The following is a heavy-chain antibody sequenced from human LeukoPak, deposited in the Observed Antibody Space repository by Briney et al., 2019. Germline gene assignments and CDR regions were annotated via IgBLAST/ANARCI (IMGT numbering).Heavy chain of an antibody. Sequence: GESLKISCKGSGYSFTSYWIGWVRQMPGKGLEWMGIIYPGDSDTRYSPSFQGQVTISADKSISTAYLQWSSLKASDTAMYYCARTKEYSSGPDAFDIWGQGTMVTVSS. D-gene: IGHD6-19*01. CDR3: ARTKEYSSGPDAFDI. V-gene: IGHV5-51*01. CDR1: GYSFTSYW. CDR2: IYPGDSDT. J-gene: IGHJ3*02.